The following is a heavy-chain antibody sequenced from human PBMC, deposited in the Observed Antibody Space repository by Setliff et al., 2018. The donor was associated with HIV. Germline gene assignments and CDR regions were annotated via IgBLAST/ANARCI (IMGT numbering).Heavy chain of an antibody. CDR3: ARGPQYYYGSGTLTSEYFHH. CDR1: GGSISSGTYY. D-gene: IGHD3-10*01. J-gene: IGHJ1*01. Sequence: PSETLSLTCTVSGGSISSGTYYWSWIRQPAGKALEWIGRIYTSGSTNYNPSLKSRVTISVDTSKNQFSLRLSSVTAADAAVYYCARGPQYYYGSGTLTSEYFHHWGQGTLVTVSS. V-gene: IGHV4-61*02. CDR2: IYTSGST.